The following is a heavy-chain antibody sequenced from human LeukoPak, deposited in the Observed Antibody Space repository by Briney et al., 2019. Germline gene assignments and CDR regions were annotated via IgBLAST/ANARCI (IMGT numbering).Heavy chain of an antibody. D-gene: IGHD4-17*01. CDR1: GFTFSSYS. Sequence: GGSLRLSCAASGFTFSSYSMNWIRQAPGKGLEWVSSISSSTSYIYYADSVKGRFTISKDNAKNSLYPQMNGLRAEDTAVYYCARAGGSTVSHSDYWGQGTLVTVSS. V-gene: IGHV3-21*01. CDR2: ISSSTSYI. CDR3: ARAGGSTVSHSDY. J-gene: IGHJ4*02.